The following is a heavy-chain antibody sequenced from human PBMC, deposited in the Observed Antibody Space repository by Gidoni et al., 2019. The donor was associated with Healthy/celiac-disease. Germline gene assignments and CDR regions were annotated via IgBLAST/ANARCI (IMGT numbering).Heavy chain of an antibody. J-gene: IGHJ5*02. CDR1: GYTFTSYD. Sequence: QVQLVQSGAEVKKPGASVKVSCKASGYTFTSYDINWVRQATGQGLEWMGWMNPNRGNTGYAQKVQGRVTMTRNTSISTAEMELSSLRSEDTAVYYCARGQSLYSSGYLHWLDPWGQGTLVTVSS. CDR3: ARGQSLYSSGYLHWLDP. D-gene: IGHD3-22*01. V-gene: IGHV1-8*01. CDR2: MNPNRGNT.